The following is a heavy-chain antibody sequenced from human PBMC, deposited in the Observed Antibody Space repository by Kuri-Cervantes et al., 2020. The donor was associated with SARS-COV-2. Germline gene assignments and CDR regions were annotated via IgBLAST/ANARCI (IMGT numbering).Heavy chain of an antibody. J-gene: IGHJ6*03. D-gene: IGHD6-6*01. V-gene: IGHV1-2*02. CDR2: INPNSGGT. CDR3: ARSSSSSVYYYYYMDV. CDR1: GYTFTGYY. Sequence: ASVKVSCKASGYTFTGYYMHWVRQAPGQGLEWMGWINPNSGGTNYAQKFQGRVTMNRDTSISTAYMELSRLRSEDTAVYYCARSSSSSVYYYYYMDVWGKGTTVTVSS.